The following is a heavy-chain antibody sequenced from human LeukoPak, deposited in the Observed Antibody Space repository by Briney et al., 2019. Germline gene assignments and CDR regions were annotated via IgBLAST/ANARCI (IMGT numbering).Heavy chain of an antibody. V-gene: IGHV3-64D*06. CDR1: GSTFSNYA. J-gene: IGHJ4*02. D-gene: IGHD6-13*01. CDR2: VSNTGGNT. CDR3: VKAAGSWYGYFDY. Sequence: GGSLRPSYSASGSTFSNYAPHWVRQAPGKGLEYVSSVSNTGGNTNYAGCVKGRFTNSRDNSKIKLYLQMSSLRAEDTAIYYCVKAAGSWYGYFDYCGQGTLVTVSS.